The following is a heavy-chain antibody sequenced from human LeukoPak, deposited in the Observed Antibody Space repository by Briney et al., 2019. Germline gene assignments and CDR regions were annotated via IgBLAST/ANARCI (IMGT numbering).Heavy chain of an antibody. CDR1: GFTFSDSA. Sequence: GGSLRLSCAASGFTFSDSAIHWVRLASGKGLEWVGRIRSKPNNYATAYAASVKGRFTISRDDSKNTAYLQMNSLKTEDTAVYYCARELIVGAWAFDIWGQGTMVTVSS. CDR2: IRSKPNNYAT. V-gene: IGHV3-73*01. CDR3: ARELIVGAWAFDI. J-gene: IGHJ3*02. D-gene: IGHD1-26*01.